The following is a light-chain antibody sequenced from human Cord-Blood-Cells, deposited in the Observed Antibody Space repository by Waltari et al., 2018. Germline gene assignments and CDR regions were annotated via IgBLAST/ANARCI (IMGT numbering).Light chain of an antibody. CDR1: KLGDKY. V-gene: IGLV3-1*01. J-gene: IGLJ2*01. CDR3: QAWDRSTDPPGDVV. Sequence: SYELTQPPSVSVSPGQTASITCSGDKLGDKYACWYQQKPGQSPMLVIYQDSKPPSGTPARLPGSNSGNTATLTLDGTHAMDEGDYYCQAWDRSTDPPGDVVFGGGTKLTVL. CDR2: QDS.